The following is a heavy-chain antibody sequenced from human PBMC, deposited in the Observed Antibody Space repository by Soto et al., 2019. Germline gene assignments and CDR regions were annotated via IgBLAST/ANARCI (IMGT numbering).Heavy chain of an antibody. CDR1: GYTFTSYD. CDR2: MNPNSGNT. D-gene: IGHD3-3*01. V-gene: IGHV1-8*01. Sequence: SVKVSCKASGYTFTSYDINWVRQATGQGLEWMGWMNPNSGNTGYAQKFQGRVTMTRNTSISTAYMELRSLRSDDTAVYYCARDGAVKENDYWGQGTLVTVSS. J-gene: IGHJ4*02. CDR3: ARDGAVKENDY.